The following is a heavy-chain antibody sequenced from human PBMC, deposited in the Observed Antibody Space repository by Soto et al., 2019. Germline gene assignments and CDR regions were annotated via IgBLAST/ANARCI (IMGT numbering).Heavy chain of an antibody. CDR3: ARGGTVPAGGSYFGF. CDR2: VTYDGIDK. CDR1: GFVFDGYA. V-gene: IGHV3-30-3*01. Sequence: QVQLVESGGGVVQPGKSLRLSCAASGFVFDGYAMHWVRQVPGKGLEWVAGVTYDGIDKYYAGSVQGRFSMSRDNSKNTHSLQMNDVRPEDTAVYYCARGGTVPAGGSYFGFCGQGNLVTVSS. J-gene: IGHJ4*02. D-gene: IGHD2-2*01.